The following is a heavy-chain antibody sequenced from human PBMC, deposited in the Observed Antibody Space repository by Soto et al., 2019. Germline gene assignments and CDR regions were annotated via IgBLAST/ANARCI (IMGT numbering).Heavy chain of an antibody. CDR3: AKVVWI. D-gene: IGHD2-8*02. V-gene: IGHV3-23*01. CDR2: ISDSGDNT. CDR1: GLTFSIHA. J-gene: IGHJ4*02. Sequence: EVQLLESGGGLLQPGGSLRLSCAASGLTFSIHAMTWVRQAPGKGLQWVSTISDSGDNTYYADSVKGRFTISRDNSKNTLYLQKNSLRAEDTAVYYCAKVVWIGGQGTLVTVSS.